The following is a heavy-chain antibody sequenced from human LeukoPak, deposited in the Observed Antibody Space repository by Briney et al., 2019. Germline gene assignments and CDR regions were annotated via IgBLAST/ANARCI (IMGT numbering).Heavy chain of an antibody. J-gene: IGHJ3*02. V-gene: IGHV3-30-3*01. CDR2: ISYDGSNE. CDR3: ARDHRVTLVRGVVEAFDI. CDR1: GFTFSSYW. Sequence: GGSLRLSCAASGFTFSSYWMHWVRQAPGKGLEWVAFISYDGSNEYYADSVKGRFTISRDNSMNTLYLQMNSLRAEDTAVYYCARDHRVTLVRGVVEAFDIWGQGTMVTVSS. D-gene: IGHD3-10*01.